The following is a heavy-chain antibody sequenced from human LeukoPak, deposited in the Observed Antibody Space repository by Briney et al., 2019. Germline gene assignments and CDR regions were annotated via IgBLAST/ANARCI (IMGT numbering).Heavy chain of an antibody. Sequence: PGGSLRLSCAASGFTFSNYAMSWVRQAPGKGLEWVSTISGGGITTYYADSAKGRFTISRDNSKNTMFLQMNSLRADDTAVYYCPRQSYASGWNPFDYWGQGILATVSS. D-gene: IGHD6-19*01. CDR3: PRQSYASGWNPFDY. CDR2: ISGGGITT. J-gene: IGHJ4*02. V-gene: IGHV3-23*01. CDR1: GFTFSNYA.